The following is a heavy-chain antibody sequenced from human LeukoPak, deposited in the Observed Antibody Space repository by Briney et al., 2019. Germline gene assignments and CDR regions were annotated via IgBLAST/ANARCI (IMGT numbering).Heavy chain of an antibody. CDR2: IYYSGST. Sequence: PSETLSLTCTVSGGSISSYYRSWIRQPPGKGLEWIGYIYYSGSTNYNPSLKSRVTISVDTSKNQFSLKLSSVTAADTAVYYCARDSGYLGAYAFDIWGQGTMVTVSS. D-gene: IGHD5-12*01. CDR3: ARDSGYLGAYAFDI. CDR1: GGSISSYY. V-gene: IGHV4-59*01. J-gene: IGHJ3*02.